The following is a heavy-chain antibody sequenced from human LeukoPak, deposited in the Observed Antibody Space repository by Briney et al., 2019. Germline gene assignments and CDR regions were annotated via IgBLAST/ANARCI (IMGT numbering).Heavy chain of an antibody. CDR2: ISSSGSTI. CDR3: ARGELERLLYYYYYMDV. J-gene: IGHJ6*03. CDR1: GFTFDDYA. D-gene: IGHD1-1*01. V-gene: IGHV3-48*03. Sequence: PGGSLRLSCAASGFTFDDYAMHWVRQAPGKGLEWVSYISSSGSTIYYADSVKGRVTISRDNAKNSLYLQMNSLRAEDTAVYYCARGELERLLYYYYYMDVWGKGTTVTISS.